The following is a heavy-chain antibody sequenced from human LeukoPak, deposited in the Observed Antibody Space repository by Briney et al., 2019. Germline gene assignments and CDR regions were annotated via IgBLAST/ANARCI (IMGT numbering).Heavy chain of an antibody. D-gene: IGHD3-22*01. CDR3: ARDHLPYYYDSSGSPDY. CDR1: GFTFSNYA. Sequence: GGSLRLSCAASGFTFSNYAMSWVRQAPGKGLEWVSYISSSGSTIYYADSVKGRFTISRDNAKNSLYLQMNSLRAEDTAVYYCARDHLPYYYDSSGSPDYWGQGTLVTVSS. CDR2: ISSSGSTI. V-gene: IGHV3-11*01. J-gene: IGHJ4*02.